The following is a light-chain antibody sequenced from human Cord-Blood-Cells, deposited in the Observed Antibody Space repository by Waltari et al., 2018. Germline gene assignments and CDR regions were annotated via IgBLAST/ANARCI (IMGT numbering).Light chain of an antibody. CDR1: RSTIGAGSD. Sequence: QSVLTQPPSVSGAPGQRVPISCTGRRSTIGAGSDVHRYQQLPGTAPKLLIYGNSNRPSGVPDRFSGSKSGTSASLAITGLQAEDEADYYCQSYDSSLSGVVFGGGTKLTVL. V-gene: IGLV1-40*01. J-gene: IGLJ2*01. CDR2: GNS. CDR3: QSYDSSLSGVV.